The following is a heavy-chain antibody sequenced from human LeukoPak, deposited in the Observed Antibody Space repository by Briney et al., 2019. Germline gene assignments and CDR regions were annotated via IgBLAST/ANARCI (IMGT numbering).Heavy chain of an antibody. V-gene: IGHV3-23*01. CDR2: ISGSGGST. J-gene: IGHJ4*02. Sequence: ETLSLTCAVYGGSFSGYYWSWVRQAPGKGLEWVSAISGSGGSTYYADSVKGRFTISRDNSKNTLYLQMNSLRAEDTAVYYCAKDRMVVVRGVITDFDYWGQGTLVTVSS. CDR1: GGSFSGYY. D-gene: IGHD3-10*01. CDR3: AKDRMVVVRGVITDFDY.